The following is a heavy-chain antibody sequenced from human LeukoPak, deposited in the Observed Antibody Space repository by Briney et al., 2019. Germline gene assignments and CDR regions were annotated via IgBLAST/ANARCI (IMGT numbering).Heavy chain of an antibody. Sequence: PSETLSLTCAVYGVSFSGFFWSWIRQPPGKGLGWIGEINHSGSTNYNPSLKSRVIISLNTSKNQFSLKLNSVTAADTAVYYCARDRRITMIVVASGMDVWGQGTTVTVSS. J-gene: IGHJ6*02. CDR2: INHSGST. CDR1: GVSFSGFF. V-gene: IGHV4-34*01. D-gene: IGHD3-22*01. CDR3: ARDRRITMIVVASGMDV.